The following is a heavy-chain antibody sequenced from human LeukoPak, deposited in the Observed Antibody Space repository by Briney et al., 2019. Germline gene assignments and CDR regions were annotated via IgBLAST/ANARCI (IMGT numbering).Heavy chain of an antibody. J-gene: IGHJ4*02. D-gene: IGHD6-19*01. CDR2: IWNDGSNK. CDR3: ARVPHSGWYYGDY. Sequence: PGRSLRLSCAASGFTFSSYGMHWVRQAPGKGLEWVAVIWNDGSNKYYADSVKGRFTISRDNSKNTPYLQMNSLRAEDTAVYYCARVPHSGWYYGDYWGQGTLVTVSS. V-gene: IGHV3-33*01. CDR1: GFTFSSYG.